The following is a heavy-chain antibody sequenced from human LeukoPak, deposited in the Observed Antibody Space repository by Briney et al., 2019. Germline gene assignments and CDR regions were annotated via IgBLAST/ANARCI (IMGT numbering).Heavy chain of an antibody. J-gene: IGHJ5*02. CDR3: ARGDCSSTSCDSNWFDP. CDR1: GGSISSYY. Sequence: SETLSLTCTVSGGSISSYYWSWIRQPPGKGLEWIGYIYYSGSTNYNPSLKSRVTISVDTSKNQFSLKLSSVTAADTAVYYCARGDCSSTSCDSNWFDPWGQGTLVTVSS. V-gene: IGHV4-59*01. D-gene: IGHD2-2*01. CDR2: IYYSGST.